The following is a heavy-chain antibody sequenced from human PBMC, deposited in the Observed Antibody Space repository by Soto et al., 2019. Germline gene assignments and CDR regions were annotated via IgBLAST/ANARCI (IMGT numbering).Heavy chain of an antibody. J-gene: IGHJ4*02. CDR1: GDSISSSGFY. CDR3: ARRQQWLAGYFDY. Sequence: SETLSLTCAVSGDSISSSGFYWGWIRQPPGKGLEWIGSIYYSGSTYYNPSLKSRVTISVDTSKSQFSLKMRSVTAADTAVYYCARRQQWLAGYFDYWGQGTLVTDS. CDR2: IYYSGST. V-gene: IGHV4-39*01. D-gene: IGHD6-19*01.